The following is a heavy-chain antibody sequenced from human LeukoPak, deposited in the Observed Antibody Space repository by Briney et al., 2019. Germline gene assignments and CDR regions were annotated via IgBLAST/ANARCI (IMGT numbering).Heavy chain of an antibody. CDR3: ARAPVQYCGGDCDAFDI. D-gene: IGHD2-21*02. J-gene: IGHJ3*02. CDR2: ISSSSSTI. CDR1: GFTFSSYS. Sequence: LPGGSLRLSCAASGFTFSSYSMNWVRQAPGKGLEWVSYISSSSSTIYYADSVKGRFTISRDNAKNTLYLQMNSLRAGDTAVFYCARAPVQYCGGDCDAFDIWGQGTMVTVSS. V-gene: IGHV3-48*04.